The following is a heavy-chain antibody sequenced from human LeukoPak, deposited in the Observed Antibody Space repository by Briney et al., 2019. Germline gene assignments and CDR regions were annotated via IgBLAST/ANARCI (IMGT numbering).Heavy chain of an antibody. CDR3: ARHVGYCSSTSCYRPPDDAFDI. CDR1: GRSISSYY. D-gene: IGHD2-2*02. V-gene: IGHV4-4*09. CDR2: IYTSGNT. Sequence: SETLSLTCTVSGRSISSYYWSWIRQPPGKGLEWIGYIYTSGNTNYNPSLKSRVTITVDTSKNHFSLKLSSVTAADTAVYYCARHVGYCSSTSCYRPPDDAFDIWGQGTMVTVSS. J-gene: IGHJ3*02.